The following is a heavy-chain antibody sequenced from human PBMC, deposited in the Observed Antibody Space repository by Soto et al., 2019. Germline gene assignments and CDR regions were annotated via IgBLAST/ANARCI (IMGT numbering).Heavy chain of an antibody. D-gene: IGHD2-2*01. J-gene: IGHJ3*02. V-gene: IGHV1-18*01. CDR2: ISAYNGNT. CDR3: AKIHCSSTSCYLVGTNDAFDI. CDR1: GYTFTSYG. Sequence: ASVKVSCKASGYTFTSYGISWVRQAPGQGLEWMGWISAYNGNTNYAQKLQGRVTMTTDTSTSTAYMELRSLRSDDTAVYYCAKIHCSSTSCYLVGTNDAFDIWGQGTMVTVAS.